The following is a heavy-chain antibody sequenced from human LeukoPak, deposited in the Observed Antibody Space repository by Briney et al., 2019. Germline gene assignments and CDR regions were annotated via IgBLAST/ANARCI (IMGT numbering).Heavy chain of an antibody. D-gene: IGHD5-24*01. J-gene: IGHJ4*02. V-gene: IGHV4-59*01. CDR3: ARESRREGYRFDY. CDR2: VHYTGNT. CDR1: GGSISSYY. Sequence: PSETLSLTCTVSGGSISSYYWSWIRQPPGKGLEWIGYVHYTGNTNYNPSLKSRLTISVDTSKNQFSLKLSSVTAVDTAVYCCARESRREGYRFDYWGQGTLVTVSS.